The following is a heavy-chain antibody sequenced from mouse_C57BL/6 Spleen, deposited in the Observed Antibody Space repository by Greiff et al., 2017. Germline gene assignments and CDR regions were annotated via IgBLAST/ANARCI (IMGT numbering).Heavy chain of an antibody. J-gene: IGHJ1*03. CDR2: IYPGSGNT. Sequence: VQLQQSGPELVKPGASVKISCKASGYTFTDYYINWVKQRPGQGLEWIGWIYPGSGNTKYNEKFKGKATLTVDTSSSTAYMQLSSLTSEDSAVYFCARHLYYGSSYGGYFDVWGTGTTVTVSS. D-gene: IGHD1-1*01. V-gene: IGHV1-84*01. CDR3: ARHLYYGSSYGGYFDV. CDR1: GYTFTDYY.